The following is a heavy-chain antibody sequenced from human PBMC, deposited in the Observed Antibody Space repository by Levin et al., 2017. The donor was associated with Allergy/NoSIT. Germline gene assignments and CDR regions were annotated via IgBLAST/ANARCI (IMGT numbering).Heavy chain of an antibody. CDR3: AKYNGTYDAFDI. D-gene: IGHD1-26*01. Sequence: GESLKISCAASGFTLSDYYMNWIRQAPGKGLEWVSYISSSGATIYYANSVRGRFTLSRDNAKNSLYLQMSSLRADDTAVYYCAKYNGTYDAFDIWGQGTMVNGSS. CDR1: GFTLSDYY. CDR2: ISSSGATI. V-gene: IGHV3-11*01. J-gene: IGHJ3*02.